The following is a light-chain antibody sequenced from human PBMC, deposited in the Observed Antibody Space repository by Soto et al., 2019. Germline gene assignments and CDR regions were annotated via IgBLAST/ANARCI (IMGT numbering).Light chain of an antibody. CDR2: DAS. CDR3: QQYNSYSLT. Sequence: DIQMTQSPSPLSASVGDKVPFTCRASKSISSRLAWYQQKPGKAPKILIYDASNLESGVPSRFSGSGSGTEFTLTISSLQPDDFATYYCQQYNSYSLTFGGGTKVEIK. CDR1: KSISSR. V-gene: IGKV1-5*01. J-gene: IGKJ4*01.